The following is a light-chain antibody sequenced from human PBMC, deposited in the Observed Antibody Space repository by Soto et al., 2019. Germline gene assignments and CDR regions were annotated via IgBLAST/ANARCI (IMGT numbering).Light chain of an antibody. CDR1: SSDVGGYNY. CDR3: SSYTSGNTPYV. J-gene: IGLJ1*01. CDR2: DVS. V-gene: IGLV2-14*01. Sequence: QSALTQPASVSGSPGQSIIISCTGTSSDVGGYNYVSWYQQYPGKAPKLMIYDVSDRPSGVSNRFSGSKSGNTASLTISGLQPEDEADYFCSSYTSGNTPYVFGTGTKVT.